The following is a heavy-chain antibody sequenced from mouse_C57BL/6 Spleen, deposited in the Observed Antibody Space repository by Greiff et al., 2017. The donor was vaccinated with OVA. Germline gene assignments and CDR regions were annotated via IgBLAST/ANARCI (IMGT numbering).Heavy chain of an antibody. Sequence: EVMLVESGGGLVKPGGSLKLSCAASGFTFSDYGMHWVRQAPEKGLEWVAYISSGSSTIYYADTVKGRFTISRDNAKNTLFLQMTSLRSEDTAMYYCARKEYDYGPFDYWGQGTTLTVSS. CDR1: GFTFSDYG. D-gene: IGHD2-4*01. V-gene: IGHV5-17*01. CDR2: ISSGSSTI. CDR3: ARKEYDYGPFDY. J-gene: IGHJ2*01.